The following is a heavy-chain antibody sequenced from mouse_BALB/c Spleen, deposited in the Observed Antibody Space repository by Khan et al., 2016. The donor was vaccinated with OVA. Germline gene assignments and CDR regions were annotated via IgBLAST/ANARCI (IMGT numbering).Heavy chain of an antibody. V-gene: IGHV1-77*01. CDR3: ARRNYFGYTFAY. D-gene: IGHD1-2*01. Sequence: QVQLQQSGTELARPGASVNLSCKASGYTFTDFYINWVKQRSGKCLEWIGEISPGSGDTYYNEKFKGKATLTADKSSSTAYMHLSSLTSEASVVYFCARRNYFGYTFAYWGQGTLVTVSA. J-gene: IGHJ3*01. CDR1: GYTFTDFY. CDR2: ISPGSGDT.